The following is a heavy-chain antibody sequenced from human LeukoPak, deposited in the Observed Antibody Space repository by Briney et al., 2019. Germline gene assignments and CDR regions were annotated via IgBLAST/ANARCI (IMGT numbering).Heavy chain of an antibody. CDR1: GFTFSRYG. CDR3: ATHPKSCTRGIFITGKACWFDP. Sequence: GGSLRLSCVASGFTFSRYGMHWVRQAPGKGLEWLAVISNDGTIKYYVDSVKGRFTISRDNAKNTVYLQMNSLRAEDTAVYYCATHPKSCTRGIFITGKACWFDPWGQGTLVTVSS. CDR2: ISNDGTIK. V-gene: IGHV3-30*03. J-gene: IGHJ5*02. D-gene: IGHD3-10*01.